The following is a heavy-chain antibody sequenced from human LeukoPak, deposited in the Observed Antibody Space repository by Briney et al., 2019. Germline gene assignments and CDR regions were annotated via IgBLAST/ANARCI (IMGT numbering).Heavy chain of an antibody. V-gene: IGHV3-21*01. Sequence: GGALRLSCADSGFTFSRYSMNWVRQAPGKGLEWVSSITDRSGYIFYANSVKGRFTVSRDDAKNSVYLQMNSLRVEDTAVYYCARDLRDWGQGTVVTVSS. CDR3: ARDLRD. J-gene: IGHJ3*01. CDR1: GFTFSRYS. CDR2: ITDRSGYI.